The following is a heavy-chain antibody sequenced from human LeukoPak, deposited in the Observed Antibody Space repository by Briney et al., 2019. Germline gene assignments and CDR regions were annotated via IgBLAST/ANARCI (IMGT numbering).Heavy chain of an antibody. CDR3: AKEGTVTTMRVRHTYFDY. Sequence: GGSLRLSCAASGFTFSSYAMSWVRLAPGKGLEWVSAISGSGGSTYYADSVKGRFTISRDNSKNTLYLQMNSLRAEDTAVYYCAKEGTVTTMRVRHTYFDYWGQGTLVTVSS. D-gene: IGHD4-17*01. CDR2: ISGSGGST. V-gene: IGHV3-23*01. J-gene: IGHJ4*02. CDR1: GFTFSSYA.